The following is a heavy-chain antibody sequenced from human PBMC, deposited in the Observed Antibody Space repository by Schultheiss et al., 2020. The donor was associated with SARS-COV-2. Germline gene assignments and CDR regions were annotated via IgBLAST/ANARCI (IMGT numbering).Heavy chain of an antibody. J-gene: IGHJ4*02. D-gene: IGHD1-7*01. CDR1: GGSISSSSYY. CDR2: IYYSGST. CDR3: ARGGNYSPSLDY. Sequence: SETLSLTCTVSGGSISSSSYYWGWIRQPPGKGLEWIGYIYYSGSTYYNPSLKSRVTISVDTSKNQFSLKLSSVTAADTAVYYCARGGNYSPSLDYWGQGTLVTVSS. V-gene: IGHV4-39*07.